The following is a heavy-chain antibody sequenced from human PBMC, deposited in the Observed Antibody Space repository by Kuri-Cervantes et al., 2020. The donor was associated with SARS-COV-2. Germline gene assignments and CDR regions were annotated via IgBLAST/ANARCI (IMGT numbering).Heavy chain of an antibody. CDR3: ARVRNDYYYYYYMDV. J-gene: IGHJ6*03. Sequence: LSLTCAASGFTFSSYWMSWVRQAPGKGLEWVANIKQDGSEKYYVDSVKGRFTISRDNAKNSLYLQMNSLRAEDTAVYYCARVRNDYYYYYYMDVWGKGTTVTVSS. CDR1: GFTFSSYW. CDR2: IKQDGSEK. V-gene: IGHV3-7*01.